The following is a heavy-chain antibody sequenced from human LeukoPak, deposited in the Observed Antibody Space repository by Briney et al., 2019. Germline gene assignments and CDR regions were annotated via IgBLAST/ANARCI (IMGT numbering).Heavy chain of an antibody. CDR3: ARVHEAGTTSYRLGY. CDR2: IYPGDFDT. Sequence: GESLKISCKGSGYGFTTYWIGWVRQRPGKGLEWMGIIYPGDFDTRYSPSFQGQVTISADMLISTTYLQWSSLKASDTAMYYCARVHEAGTTSYRLGYWGQGTLVTVSS. J-gene: IGHJ4*02. CDR1: GYGFTTYW. D-gene: IGHD1-14*01. V-gene: IGHV5-51*01.